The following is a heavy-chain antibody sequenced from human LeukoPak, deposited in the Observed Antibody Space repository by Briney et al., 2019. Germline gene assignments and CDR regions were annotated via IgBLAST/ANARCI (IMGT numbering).Heavy chain of an antibody. Sequence: GGSLRLSCAASGFTFSSYGMHWVRQAPGKGLEWVSGISWNSGSIGYADSVKGRFTISRDNAKNSLYLQMNSLRAEDTALYYCAKDSRQWLVAYFDYWGQGTLVTVSS. D-gene: IGHD6-19*01. V-gene: IGHV3-9*01. J-gene: IGHJ4*02. CDR2: ISWNSGSI. CDR3: AKDSRQWLVAYFDY. CDR1: GFTFSSYG.